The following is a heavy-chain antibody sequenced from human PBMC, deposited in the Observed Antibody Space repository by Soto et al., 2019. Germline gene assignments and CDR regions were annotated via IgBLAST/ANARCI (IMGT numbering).Heavy chain of an antibody. CDR2: IYYSGST. J-gene: IGHJ3*01. V-gene: IGHV4-59*12. CDR3: ARGDRRGGFDV. Sequence: QVQLQESGPGLVKPSETLSLTCTVSGGSISNYYWRWIRQPPGKGLEWIGFIYYSGSTNYNPSLKSRVTMSIDTSKNQFSLKLSSGAHADTAVYYCARGDRRGGFDVWGQGTMVTVSS. CDR1: GGSISNYY.